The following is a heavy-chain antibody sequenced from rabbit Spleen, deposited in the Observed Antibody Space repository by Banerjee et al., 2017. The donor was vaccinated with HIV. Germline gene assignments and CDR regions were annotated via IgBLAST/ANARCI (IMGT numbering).Heavy chain of an antibody. CDR1: GFDFSGSYW. V-gene: IGHV1S45*01. CDR3: ARRPNNNGGAINL. J-gene: IGHJ4*01. D-gene: IGHD3-1*01. Sequence: QEQLEESGGDLVKPGGSLTLTCTASGFDFSGSYWMCWVRQAPGKGLEWIGCIYGGSGSTYYASWAKGRFTISKASSTTVTLQLNSLTAADTTTYFCARRPNNNGGAINLWGPGTLVTVS. CDR2: IYGGSGST.